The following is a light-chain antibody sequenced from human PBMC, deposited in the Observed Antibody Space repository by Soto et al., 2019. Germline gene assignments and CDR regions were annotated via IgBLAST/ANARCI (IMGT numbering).Light chain of an antibody. CDR1: QSLSSRN. CDR2: GVS. Sequence: VLYQSAGTLSLSQLDRASLXCRASQSLSSRNLAWYQQKPGQAPRPLIYGVSSRATGIPDRFSGSGSGTDFTLTISRLEAEDCVMYYCQQYGSSLITFAQGTRLEIK. CDR3: QQYGSSLIT. J-gene: IGKJ5*01. V-gene: IGKV3-20*01.